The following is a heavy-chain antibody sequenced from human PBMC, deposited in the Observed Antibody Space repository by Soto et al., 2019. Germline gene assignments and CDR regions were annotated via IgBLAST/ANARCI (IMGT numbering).Heavy chain of an antibody. CDR1: GYTFTSYL. CDR2: INPSGGSA. Sequence: SVKVSCKASGYTFTSYLIHWVRQAPGQGLEWMGIINPSGGSANYAQKFQGRVTMTRDTSTSTVYMELSSLRSEDTAVYYCARVLGGATPFFVYWGQGTLVTVSS. J-gene: IGHJ4*02. V-gene: IGHV1-46*01. CDR3: ARVLGGATPFFVY. D-gene: IGHD1-26*01.